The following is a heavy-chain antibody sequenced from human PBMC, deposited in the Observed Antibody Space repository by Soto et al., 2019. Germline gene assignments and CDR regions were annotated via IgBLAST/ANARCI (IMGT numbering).Heavy chain of an antibody. J-gene: IGHJ5*02. CDR1: GFTFGRYW. Sequence: GGSLRLSCAASGFTFGRYWMSWVRQAPGKGLEWVANIKQDGSEKYYVDSVKGRFTISRDNAKNSLYLQMNSLRAEDTAVYYCARDLDLRDFWSGHFGGVWFDPWGQGTLVTVSS. CDR3: ARDLDLRDFWSGHFGGVWFDP. D-gene: IGHD3-3*01. CDR2: IKQDGSEK. V-gene: IGHV3-7*01.